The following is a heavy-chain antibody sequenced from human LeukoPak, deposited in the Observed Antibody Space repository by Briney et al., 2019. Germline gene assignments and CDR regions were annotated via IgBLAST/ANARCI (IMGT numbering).Heavy chain of an antibody. CDR3: ARISSISFYFDY. CDR2: IKLDGSEK. Sequence: GGSLRLSCAASGFTFSSFWMTWVRQAPGKGLEWVANIKLDGSEKYYVDSVKGRFTVSRDNAKNSLYLQMNSLRAEDTAVYYCARISSISFYFDYWGLGTLVTVSS. J-gene: IGHJ4*02. V-gene: IGHV3-7*01. CDR1: GFTFSSFW.